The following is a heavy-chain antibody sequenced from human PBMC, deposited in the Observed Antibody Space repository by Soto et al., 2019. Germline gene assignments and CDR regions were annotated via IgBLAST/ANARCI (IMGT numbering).Heavy chain of an antibody. CDR1: GFLFTYYA. D-gene: IGHD2-2*01. CDR2: INAANGNT. CDR3: ARVPSVVVPAALSF. Sequence: GASVKVSCNASGFLFTYYAFHWVRQAPGKRLEWMGWINAANGNTTYSENFKGKVTITSETSASTAYMELSSLRSEDTAVYYCARVPSVVVPAALSFWGPGTLVTV. J-gene: IGHJ4*02. V-gene: IGHV1-3*01.